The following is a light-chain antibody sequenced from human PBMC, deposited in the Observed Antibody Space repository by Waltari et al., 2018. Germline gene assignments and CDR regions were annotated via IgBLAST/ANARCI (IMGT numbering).Light chain of an antibody. Sequence: QSVLTQPPSVSGAPGQRVTISCTGSSPNIGAGSDVPWYQQLPGSAPKLLIYANIDRPSGVPDRFSGSKSGTSASLAITGLQAEDEADYYCQSYDRSLSVRVFGGGTKLTVL. J-gene: IGLJ2*01. V-gene: IGLV1-40*01. CDR1: SPNIGAGSD. CDR3: QSYDRSLSVRV. CDR2: ANI.